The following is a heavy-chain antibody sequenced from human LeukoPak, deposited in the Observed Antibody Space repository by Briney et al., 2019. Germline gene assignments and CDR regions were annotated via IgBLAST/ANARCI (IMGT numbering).Heavy chain of an antibody. Sequence: GGSLRLSCAASGFTFSGYGMHWVRQAPGKGLEWVAVISSDGSNKYYADSVKGRFTISRDNSKNTLYLQMNSLRAEDTAVYYCAREVVVPAAQNWFDPWGQGTLVTVSS. V-gene: IGHV3-30*03. CDR2: ISSDGSNK. CDR1: GFTFSGYG. D-gene: IGHD2-2*01. CDR3: AREVVVPAAQNWFDP. J-gene: IGHJ5*02.